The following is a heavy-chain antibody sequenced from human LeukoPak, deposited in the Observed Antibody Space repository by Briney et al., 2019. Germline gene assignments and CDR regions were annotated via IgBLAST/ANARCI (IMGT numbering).Heavy chain of an antibody. J-gene: IGHJ5*02. Sequence: ASVKVSCKASGYTFTSYGISWVRQAPGQGLEWMGWISAYNGNTNYAQKLQGRVTMTTDTSTSTAYMELRSLRSDDTAVYYCARHTYSSSPSSQFDPWGRGTLVTVSS. CDR1: GYTFTSYG. CDR3: ARHTYSSSPSSQFDP. D-gene: IGHD6-6*01. CDR2: ISAYNGNT. V-gene: IGHV1-18*01.